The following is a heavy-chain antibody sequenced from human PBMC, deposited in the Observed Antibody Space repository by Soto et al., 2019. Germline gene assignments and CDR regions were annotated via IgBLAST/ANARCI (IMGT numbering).Heavy chain of an antibody. D-gene: IGHD2-8*01. Sequence: PGGALRLSCAAPGFTLSSYAMSWVRQAPGKGPEWGSAISGSGGSTYYADSVKGRFTISRDNSKNTLYLQMNSLRAEDTAVYYCYANQNGWLAYYYYGMDVWGQGTTVTVSS. CDR3: YANQNGWLAYYYYGMDV. V-gene: IGHV3-23*01. CDR1: GFTLSSYA. CDR2: ISGSGGST. J-gene: IGHJ6*02.